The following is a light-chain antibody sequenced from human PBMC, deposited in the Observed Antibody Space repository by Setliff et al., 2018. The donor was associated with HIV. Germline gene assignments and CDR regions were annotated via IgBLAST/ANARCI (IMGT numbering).Light chain of an antibody. CDR2: DNN. CDR1: SSNIGNNY. Sequence: QSALTQPPSVSAAPGQKVTISCSGSSSNIGNNYVSWYQQFPGRAPKLLIYDNNKRPSGIPDRFSGSKSGTSATLGITGLQTGDEADYYCGTWDSRLSANVFGTGTKVTVL. V-gene: IGLV1-51*01. J-gene: IGLJ1*01. CDR3: GTWDSRLSANV.